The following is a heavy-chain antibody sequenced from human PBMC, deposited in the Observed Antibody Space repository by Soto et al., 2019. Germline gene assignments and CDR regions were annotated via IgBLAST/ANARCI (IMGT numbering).Heavy chain of an antibody. V-gene: IGHV4-30-2*01. CDR1: GGSISSGGYS. Sequence: QLQLKEAGSGLVKPSQTLSLTCAVSGGSISSGGYSWNWIRQTPGKGLEWIGYIYHSGFTHYNPSLKSRVXXXVXXSKNQFSLTLTSVTAADTAVYFCARDQLEGNWFDPWGQGTLVTVSS. D-gene: IGHD1-1*01. CDR3: ARDQLEGNWFDP. J-gene: IGHJ5*02. CDR2: IYHSGFT.